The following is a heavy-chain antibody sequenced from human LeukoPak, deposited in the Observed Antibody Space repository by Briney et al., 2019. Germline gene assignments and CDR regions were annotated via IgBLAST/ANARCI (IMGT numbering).Heavy chain of an antibody. J-gene: IGHJ4*02. CDR1: GYTFTSYY. Sequence: SVKVSCKASGYTFTSYYMHWVRQAPGQGREGMGIINTSGGSTTYAQKFQGRGSMTRDTSTSTVYLEVSSLRSEDTAVYYCARDYTYYYGSGSYKGYWGQGTLVTVSS. V-gene: IGHV1-46*01. CDR2: INTSGGST. D-gene: IGHD3-10*01. CDR3: ARDYTYYYGSGSYKGY.